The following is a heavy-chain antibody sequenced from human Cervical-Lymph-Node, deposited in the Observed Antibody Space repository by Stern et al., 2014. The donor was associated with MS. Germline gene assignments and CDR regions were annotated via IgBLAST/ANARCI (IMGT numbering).Heavy chain of an antibody. CDR2: IHYSGST. CDR3: ARASGTYAVYYYNYGMDV. V-gene: IGHV4-31*03. J-gene: IGHJ6*02. CDR1: GGSISSGGYY. D-gene: IGHD1-26*01. Sequence: QVQLQESGPGLVKPSQTLSLTCTVSGGSISSGGYYWSWIRQHPGKGLEWIGYIHYSGSTYYSSSLKSRLTISLDKSKNQFSLRLNSVTAADTAVYYCARASGTYAVYYYNYGMDVWGQGTTVTVSS.